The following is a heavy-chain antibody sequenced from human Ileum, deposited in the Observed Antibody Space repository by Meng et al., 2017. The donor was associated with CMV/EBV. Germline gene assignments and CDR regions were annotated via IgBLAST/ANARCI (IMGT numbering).Heavy chain of an antibody. CDR2: IYPIDSIV. CDR1: GDIFTTYW. V-gene: IGHV5-51*01. Sequence: GESLKISCKGSGDIFTTYWIGWVRQMPGEGLEWMGIIYPIDSIVKYSPSFQGQVTISADKSISTAYLQWSGLQASDTAMYYCASAIDGNFWFDPWGQGTLVTVSS. D-gene: IGHD4-23*01. CDR3: ASAIDGNFWFDP. J-gene: IGHJ5*02.